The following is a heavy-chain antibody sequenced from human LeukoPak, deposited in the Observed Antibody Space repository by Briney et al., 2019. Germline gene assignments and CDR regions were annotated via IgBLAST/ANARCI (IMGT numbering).Heavy chain of an antibody. V-gene: IGHV3-7*01. CDR3: ARDRDSRWDFDL. D-gene: IGHD3-22*01. CDR1: GFTSSTYW. Sequence: GGSLRLSCAASGFTSSTYWMSWVRQAPGKGLEWVASIKKDGSETYYVDSVKGRFTLSRDNAKNSLYLQMNSLRADDTAVYYCARDRDSRWDFDLWGRGTLVTVSS. CDR2: IKKDGSET. J-gene: IGHJ2*01.